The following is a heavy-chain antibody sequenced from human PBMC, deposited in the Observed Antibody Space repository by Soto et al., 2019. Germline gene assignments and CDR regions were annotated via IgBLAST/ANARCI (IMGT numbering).Heavy chain of an antibody. Sequence: DVQLKESGGGLVQPGQSLRLSCEVSGFTLSMYSMTWVRQAPGKGLEWVAKIPQDGSDGHYLDSVKGRFTISRDYAKNSVYLQMNSLRADDTAVYYCARDHLILPAHDFFYGSDVWGQGAKVTVSS. J-gene: IGHJ6*02. CDR1: GFTLSMYS. CDR2: IPQDGSDG. D-gene: IGHD2-21*02. V-gene: IGHV3-7*03. CDR3: ARDHLILPAHDFFYGSDV.